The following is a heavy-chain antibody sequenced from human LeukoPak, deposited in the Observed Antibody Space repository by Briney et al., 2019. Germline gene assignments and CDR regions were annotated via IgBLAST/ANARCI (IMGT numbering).Heavy chain of an antibody. D-gene: IGHD1-26*01. CDR1: GFTFSSYA. J-gene: IGHJ4*02. Sequence: GGSLRLSCVASGFTFSSYAMSWVRQAPGKGLERVSAISGSGGSTYYADSVKGRFTISRDNSKNTLFLHMNSLRAEDTAVYYCARAIVGATGFDYWGQGTLVTVSS. V-gene: IGHV3-23*01. CDR3: ARAIVGATGFDY. CDR2: ISGSGGST.